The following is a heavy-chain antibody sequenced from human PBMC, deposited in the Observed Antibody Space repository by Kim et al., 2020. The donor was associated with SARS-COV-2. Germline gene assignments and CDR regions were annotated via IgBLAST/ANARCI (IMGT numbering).Heavy chain of an antibody. CDR1: GFTFSSYA. CDR3: AKNPGYCGGGTCYFYVDS. J-gene: IGHJ4*02. CDR2: ISGSGGIT. Sequence: GGSLRLSCAASGFTFSSYAMSWVRQAPGKGLEWVSAISGSGGITYYGDSVKGRFTISRDNSKKTLYLLMSSLRAEDTAVYYCAKNPGYCGGGTCYFYVDSWGQGTLVTVSS. V-gene: IGHV3-23*01. D-gene: IGHD2-15*01.